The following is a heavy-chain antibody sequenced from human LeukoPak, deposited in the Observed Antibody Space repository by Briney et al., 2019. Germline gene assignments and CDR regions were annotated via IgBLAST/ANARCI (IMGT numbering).Heavy chain of an antibody. D-gene: IGHD2-21*01. CDR1: GFTFSSYT. CDR3: ARDVVPYYYYYMDV. CDR2: ISYDGTNK. Sequence: GGSLRLSCAASGFTFSSYTMHWVRQAPGKGLEWVAVISYDGTNKYYTDSVTGRFTISRDNSKNTLYLQMISLRADDTAVYYCARDVVPYYYYYMDVWGKGTTVTVSS. J-gene: IGHJ6*03. V-gene: IGHV3-30*04.